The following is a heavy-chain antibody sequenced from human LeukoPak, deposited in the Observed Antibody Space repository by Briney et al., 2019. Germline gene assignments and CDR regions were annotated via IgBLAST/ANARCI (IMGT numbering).Heavy chain of an antibody. J-gene: IGHJ6*02. D-gene: IGHD5-12*01. CDR2: IIPIFGTA. V-gene: IGHV1-69*13. CDR3: ASRRVATNTPQPYYYYNMDV. CDR1: GGTFSSYA. Sequence: ASVKVSCKASGGTFSSYAISWVRQAPGQGLEWMGGIIPIFGTANYAQKFQGRVSITADESTSTAYMEVSSLRSEDTAVYYCASRRVATNTPQPYYYYNMDVWGQGTTVTVSS.